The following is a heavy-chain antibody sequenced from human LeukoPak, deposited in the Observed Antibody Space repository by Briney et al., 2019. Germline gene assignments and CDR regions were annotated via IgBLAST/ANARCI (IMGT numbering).Heavy chain of an antibody. J-gene: IGHJ4*02. CDR1: GFTFSSYA. V-gene: IGHV3-23*01. CDR2: ISGSGGST. D-gene: IGHD2-21*02. CDR3: ARDLVPYCGGDCLYYFDY. Sequence: EPGGSLRLSCAASGFTFSSYAMSWVRQAPGKGLEWVSAISGSGGSTYYADSVKGRFTISRDNSKNTLYLQMNSLRAEDTAVYYCARDLVPYCGGDCLYYFDYWGQGTLVTVS.